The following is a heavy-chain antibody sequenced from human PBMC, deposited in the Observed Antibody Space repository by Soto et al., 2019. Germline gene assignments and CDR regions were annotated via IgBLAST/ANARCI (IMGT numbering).Heavy chain of an antibody. CDR3: ARDRNGTGKDYYYYYGMDV. V-gene: IGHV3-48*02. J-gene: IGHJ6*02. D-gene: IGHD1-1*01. CDR1: GFTFSSYS. CDR2: ISSSSSTI. Sequence: GGSLRLSCAASGFTFSSYSMNWVRRAPGKGLEWVSYISSSSSTIYYADSVKGRFTISRDNAKNSLYLQMNSLRDEDTAVYYCARDRNGTGKDYYYYYGMDVWGQGTTVTVSS.